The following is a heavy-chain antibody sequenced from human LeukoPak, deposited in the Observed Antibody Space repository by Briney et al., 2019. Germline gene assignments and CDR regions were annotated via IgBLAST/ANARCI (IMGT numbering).Heavy chain of an antibody. D-gene: IGHD3-9*01. Sequence: SETLSLACAVYGGSFSGYYWSWIRQPPGKGLEWIGEINHGGSTNYNPSLKSRVTISVDTSKNQFSLKLSSVTAADTAVYYCARRVWLLRFDPWGQGTLVTVSS. CDR3: ARRVWLLRFDP. V-gene: IGHV4-34*01. CDR1: GGSFSGYY. J-gene: IGHJ5*02. CDR2: INHGGST.